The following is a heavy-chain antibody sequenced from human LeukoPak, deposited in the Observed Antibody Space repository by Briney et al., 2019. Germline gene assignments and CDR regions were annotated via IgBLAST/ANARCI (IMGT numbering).Heavy chain of an antibody. V-gene: IGHV1-18*01. D-gene: IGHD2-2*01. Sequence: ASVKVSCKASGGTFSSYAISWVRQAPGQGLEWMGWISVYNGNTKYVQKLQGRVTMTTDTSTSTAYMELRSLRSDDTAVYYCARGYCSSTSCSNFDYWGQGTLVTVSS. CDR1: GGTFSSYA. CDR3: ARGYCSSTSCSNFDY. J-gene: IGHJ4*02. CDR2: ISVYNGNT.